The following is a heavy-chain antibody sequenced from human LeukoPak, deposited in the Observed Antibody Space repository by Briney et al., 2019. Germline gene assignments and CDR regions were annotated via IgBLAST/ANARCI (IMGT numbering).Heavy chain of an antibody. CDR1: GGSISSYY. CDR3: ASTTVGCFDY. CDR2: IYYSGST. V-gene: IGHV4-59*08. D-gene: IGHD1-26*01. Sequence: TSETLSLTCTVSGGSISSYYWSWIRQPPGKGLEWIGYIYYSGSTNYNPSLKSRVTISVDTSKNQFSLKLSSVTAADTAVYYCASTTVGCFDYWGQGTLVTVSS. J-gene: IGHJ4*02.